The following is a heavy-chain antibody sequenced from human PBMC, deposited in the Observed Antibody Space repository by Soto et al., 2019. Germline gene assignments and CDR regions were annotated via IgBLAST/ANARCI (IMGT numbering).Heavy chain of an antibody. CDR2: ISSTTNYI. V-gene: IGHV3-21*06. J-gene: IGHJ4*02. Sequence: GGSLRLSCAASGFPFTRYSMNWVRPAPGKGLEWVSSISSTTNYIYYGDSMKGRFTISRDNAKNSLYLEMNSLRAEDTAVYYCARESEDLTSNFDYWGQGTLGTSPQ. CDR1: GFPFTRYS. CDR3: ARESEDLTSNFDY.